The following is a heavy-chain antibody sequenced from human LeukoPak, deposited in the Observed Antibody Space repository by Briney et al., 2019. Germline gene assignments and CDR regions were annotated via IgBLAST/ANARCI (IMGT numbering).Heavy chain of an antibody. J-gene: IGHJ4*02. Sequence: SGGSLRLSCAASGFTFSSSWMNWVRQAPGKGLEWVANIKQDGSEKYYVDSVKGRFTISRDNAKNSLYLQMNTLRAEDTAVYYCASLVYWGQGTLVTVSS. CDR3: ASLVY. V-gene: IGHV3-7*01. D-gene: IGHD2-8*02. CDR1: GFTFSSSW. CDR2: IKQDGSEK.